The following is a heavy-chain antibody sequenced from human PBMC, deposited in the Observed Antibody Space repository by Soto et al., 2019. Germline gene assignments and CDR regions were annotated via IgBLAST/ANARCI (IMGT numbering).Heavy chain of an antibody. CDR1: GGSISSGAYY. CDR3: ARGALRYFDYVRPPKTFDY. D-gene: IGHD3-9*01. CDR2: ISYSGST. V-gene: IGHV4-31*03. J-gene: IGHJ4*02. Sequence: TSETLSLTCTVSGGSISSGAYYWSWIRQHPGKGLEWLGYISYSGSTYYNPSLKSRVTISVDTSKNQFSLKLSSVTAADTAVYYCARGALRYFDYVRPPKTFDYWGQGTLVTVSS.